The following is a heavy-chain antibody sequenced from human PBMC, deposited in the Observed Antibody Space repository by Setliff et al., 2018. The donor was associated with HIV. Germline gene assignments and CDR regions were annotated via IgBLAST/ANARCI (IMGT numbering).Heavy chain of an antibody. D-gene: IGHD2-21*01. Sequence: ASETLSLTCTVSGGSISSGGYYWSWVRQAPGKGLEWVSSISRTSSYIYYVDSVKGRFTISRDNAKNSLYLQMNSLRAEDTAVYYCTTGDTNPIYPQYMDIWGRGTTVTVSS. CDR3: TTGDTNPIYPQYMDI. J-gene: IGHJ6*03. CDR2: ISRTSSYI. V-gene: IGHV3-21*01. CDR1: GGSISSGGYY.